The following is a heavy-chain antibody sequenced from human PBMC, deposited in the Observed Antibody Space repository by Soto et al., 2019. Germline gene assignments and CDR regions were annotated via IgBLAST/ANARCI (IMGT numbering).Heavy chain of an antibody. CDR2: SYYSGST. CDR1: GGSISSYY. CDR3: ARGPVMLAGYGSCYGMDV. Sequence: QVQLQESGPGLVKPSETLSLTCTVSGGSISSYYWSWIRQPPGKGLEWIGYSYYSGSTNYNPSLESGVTMRVDTSKNQFSLNLSSVTAADTAVDYCARGPVMLAGYGSCYGMDVWGQGTTVSVSS. D-gene: IGHD3-9*01. V-gene: IGHV4-59*01. J-gene: IGHJ6*02.